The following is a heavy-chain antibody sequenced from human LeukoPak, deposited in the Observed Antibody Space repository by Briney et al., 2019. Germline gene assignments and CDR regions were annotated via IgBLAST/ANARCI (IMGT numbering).Heavy chain of an antibody. V-gene: IGHV5-51*01. Sequence: GESLKISCKGSGYNFTNHWIGRVRQMPGKGMEWMGMIYPGDSDARYRPSFQGQVTMSADKSINTAYLQWSSLKASDSAMYYCARRDLFGDFDYWGQGTLVTVSS. CDR2: IYPGDSDA. CDR3: ARRDLFGDFDY. J-gene: IGHJ4*02. D-gene: IGHD3-10*01. CDR1: GYNFTNHW.